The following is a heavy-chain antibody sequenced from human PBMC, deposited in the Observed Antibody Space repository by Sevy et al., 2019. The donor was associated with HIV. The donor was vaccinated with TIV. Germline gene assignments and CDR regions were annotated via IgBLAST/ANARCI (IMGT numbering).Heavy chain of an antibody. CDR3: ARDAIYCSSTSCYDYYYYGMDV. CDR1: GFTFKNYW. J-gene: IGHJ6*02. D-gene: IGHD2-2*01. Sequence: GGSLRLSCAGSGFTFKNYWVTWVRQAPGKGLEWVANIKPDGSERNYVDSVKGRFTISRDNAKNSLYLQMNSLRAEDTAVYYCARDAIYCSSTSCYDYYYYGMDVWGQGTTVTVSS. CDR2: IKPDGSER. V-gene: IGHV3-7*03.